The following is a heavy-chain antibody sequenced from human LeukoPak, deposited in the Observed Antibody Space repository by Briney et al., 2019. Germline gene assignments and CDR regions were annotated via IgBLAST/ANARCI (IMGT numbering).Heavy chain of an antibody. Sequence: SETLSLTCAVYGGSFSGYYWSWIRQPPGKGLEWIGEINHSGSTNYNPSLKSRVTISVDTSKNQFSLKLSSVTAADTAVYYCARQPKQWLRPKPFDYWGQGTLVTVSS. CDR3: ARQPKQWLRPKPFDY. D-gene: IGHD5-12*01. CDR2: INHSGST. J-gene: IGHJ4*02. V-gene: IGHV4-34*01. CDR1: GGSFSGYY.